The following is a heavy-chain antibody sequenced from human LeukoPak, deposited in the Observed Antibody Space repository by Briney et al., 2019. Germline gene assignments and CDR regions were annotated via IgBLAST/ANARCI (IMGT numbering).Heavy chain of an antibody. J-gene: IGHJ5*02. D-gene: IGHD2-15*01. CDR3: ARQPNIVVVDNWFDP. CDR2: IYYGGSA. Sequence: SDTLSLTCTVSGGSITSSGFYWGWIRQPPGKGLEWIGNIYYGGSAYYNPSLKSRVTISVDTSKNQFSLKLSSVTAADTAVYYCARQPNIVVVDNWFDPWGQGTLVTVSS. CDR1: GGSITSSGFY. V-gene: IGHV4-39*07.